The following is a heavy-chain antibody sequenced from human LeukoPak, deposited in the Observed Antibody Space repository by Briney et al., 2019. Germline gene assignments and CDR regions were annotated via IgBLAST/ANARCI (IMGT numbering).Heavy chain of an antibody. J-gene: IGHJ6*03. CDR2: IYYSGST. CDR3: ARGLLDYYYMDV. D-gene: IGHD2-21*01. CDR1: GGSISSYY. V-gene: IGHV4-59*01. Sequence: SETLSLTCTVSGGSISSYYWSWIRQPPGKGLEWIGYIYYSGSTNYNPSLKSRVTISVDTSKNQFSLKLSPVTAADTAVYYCARGLLDYYYMDVWGKGTTVTISS.